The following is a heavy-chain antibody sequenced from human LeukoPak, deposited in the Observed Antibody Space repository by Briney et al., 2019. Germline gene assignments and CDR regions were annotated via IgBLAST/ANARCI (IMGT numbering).Heavy chain of an antibody. V-gene: IGHV4-61*05. J-gene: IGHJ4*02. CDR3: ARDRSGSYFDY. CDR2: ISSSGTT. D-gene: IGHD3-22*01. CDR1: GASISSSSYY. Sequence: KPSETLSLTCTVSGASISSSSYYWGWIRQRPGKGLEWIGRISSSGTTNYNPSLKSRLTISLDTSKNQFSLQVNSVTAADTAVYYCARDRSGSYFDYWGQGTLVTVSS.